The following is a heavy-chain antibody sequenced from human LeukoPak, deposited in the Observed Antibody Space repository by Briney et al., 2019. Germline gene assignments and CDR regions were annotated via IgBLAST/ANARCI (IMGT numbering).Heavy chain of an antibody. Sequence: SETLSLTCAVYGGSFSGYYWSWIRQPPGKGLEWIGEINHSGSTNYNPSLKSRVTISVDTSKNQFSLKLSSVTAADTAVYYCARLRARMGAFDIWGQGTMVTVSS. CDR2: INHSGST. D-gene: IGHD5-12*01. CDR3: ARLRARMGAFDI. CDR1: GGSFSGYY. V-gene: IGHV4-34*01. J-gene: IGHJ3*02.